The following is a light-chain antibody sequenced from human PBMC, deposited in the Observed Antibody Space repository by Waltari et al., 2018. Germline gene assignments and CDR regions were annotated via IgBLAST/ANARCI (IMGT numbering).Light chain of an antibody. Sequence: QSVLTQPPSASGTPGQRVTISCSGSSSNIGSNTVNWYQQLPGTAPKLLIYSNNRRPSGVPDRSSGSKSGTSASLAISGLQSEDEADYYCEAWDDSLNGRVFGGGTKLTVL. CDR1: SSNIGSNT. V-gene: IGLV1-44*01. J-gene: IGLJ3*02. CDR2: SNN. CDR3: EAWDDSLNGRV.